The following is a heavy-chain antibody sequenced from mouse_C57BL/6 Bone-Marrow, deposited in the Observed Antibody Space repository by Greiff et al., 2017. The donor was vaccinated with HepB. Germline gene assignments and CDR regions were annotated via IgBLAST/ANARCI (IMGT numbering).Heavy chain of an antibody. V-gene: IGHV5-6*02. CDR2: ISSGGSYT. D-gene: IGHD1-1*01. J-gene: IGHJ3*01. Sequence: DVKLVESGGDLVKPGGSLKLSCAASGFTFSSYGMSWVRQTPDKRLEWVATISSGGSYTYYPDSVKGRFTISRDNAKNTLYLQMSSLKSEDTAMYYCASITTVVARAYWGQGTLVTVSA. CDR3: ASITTVVARAY. CDR1: GFTFSSYG.